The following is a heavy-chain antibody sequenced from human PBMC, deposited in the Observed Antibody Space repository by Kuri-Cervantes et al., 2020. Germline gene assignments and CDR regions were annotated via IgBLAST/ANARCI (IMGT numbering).Heavy chain of an antibody. V-gene: IGHV1-3*02. D-gene: IGHD3-16*01. CDR1: GYTFTSYA. J-gene: IGHJ6*02. Sequence: ASVKVSCKASGYTFTSYAMHWVRQAPGQRLEWMGWSNAGNGNTKYSQEFQGRVTITRDTSASTAYMELSSLRSDGTAVYYCARDHGDGYTLYYYYGMDVWGQGTTVTVSS. CDR3: ARDHGDGYTLYYYYGMDV. CDR2: SNAGNGNT.